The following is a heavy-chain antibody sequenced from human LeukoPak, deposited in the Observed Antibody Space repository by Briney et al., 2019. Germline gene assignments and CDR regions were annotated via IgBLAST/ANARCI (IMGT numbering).Heavy chain of an antibody. Sequence: GGSLRLSCAASGFTVSSNYMSWVRQAPGKGLEWVSVIYSGGSTYYADSVKGRFTISRDNSKNTLHLQMNSLRAEDTAVYYCAREGQQPVEYFQHWGQGTLVTVSS. D-gene: IGHD6-13*01. CDR1: GFTVSSNY. J-gene: IGHJ1*01. CDR2: IYSGGST. V-gene: IGHV3-53*01. CDR3: AREGQQPVEYFQH.